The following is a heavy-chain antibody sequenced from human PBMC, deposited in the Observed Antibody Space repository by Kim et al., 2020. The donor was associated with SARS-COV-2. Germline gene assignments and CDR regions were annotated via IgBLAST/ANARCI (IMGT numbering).Heavy chain of an antibody. V-gene: IGHV3-21*01. CDR2: ISSSSSYI. CDR1: GFTFSSYS. D-gene: IGHD2-15*01. J-gene: IGHJ6*02. Sequence: LSLTCAASGFTFSSYSMNWVRQAPGKGLEWVSSISSSSSYIYYADSVKGRFTISRDNAKNSLYLQMNSLRAEDTAVYYCAREACWYYYGMDVWGQGTTVTVSS. CDR3: AREACWYYYGMDV.